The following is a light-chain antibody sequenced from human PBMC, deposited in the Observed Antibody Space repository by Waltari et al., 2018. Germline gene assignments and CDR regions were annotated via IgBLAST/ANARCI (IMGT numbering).Light chain of an antibody. CDR3: QQYNSDSQN. J-gene: IGKJ1*01. Sequence: DIQMTQSPSTLSASVGDRVTITCRASQSIDSWLAWYQQKPGKAPKLLIYDASSLERGVPSSFSGSGSGTEFTLTISSLQPDDFATYYCQQYNSDSQNFGQGTKVEIK. V-gene: IGKV1-5*01. CDR1: QSIDSW. CDR2: DAS.